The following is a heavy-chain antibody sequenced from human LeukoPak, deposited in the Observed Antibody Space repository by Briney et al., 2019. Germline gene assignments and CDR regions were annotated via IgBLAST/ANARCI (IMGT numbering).Heavy chain of an antibody. Sequence: GGSLRLSCAASGFTFSTYWMSWVRQAPGKGLEWVANIKQDGSEKFYVDSGKGRFTISRDNAKYSLYLQMNSLRAEDTAVYYCARDRWGYSYGGDWGQGTLVTVSS. CDR2: IKQDGSEK. D-gene: IGHD5-18*01. J-gene: IGHJ4*02. CDR1: GFTFSTYW. V-gene: IGHV3-7*01. CDR3: ARDRWGYSYGGD.